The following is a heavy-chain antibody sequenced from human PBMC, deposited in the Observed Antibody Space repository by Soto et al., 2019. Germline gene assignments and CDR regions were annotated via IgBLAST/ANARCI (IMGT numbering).Heavy chain of an antibody. Sequence: ASVKVSCKASGYTFTGYYMHWVRQAPGQGLEWMGWINPNSGGTNYAQKFQGRVTMTRDTSISTAYMELSRLRSDDTAVYYCAREILTGYYDTFDPSGQGTLLTVSS. J-gene: IGHJ5*02. V-gene: IGHV1-2*02. CDR2: INPNSGGT. D-gene: IGHD3-9*01. CDR1: GYTFTGYY. CDR3: AREILTGYYDTFDP.